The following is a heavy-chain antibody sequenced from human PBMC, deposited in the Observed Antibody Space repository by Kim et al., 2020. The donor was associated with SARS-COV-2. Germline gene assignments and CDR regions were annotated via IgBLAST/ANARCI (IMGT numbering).Heavy chain of an antibody. CDR2: IYTSGST. CDR3: AREFLIGPKIAVAGTWYFDL. CDR1: GGSISSYY. Sequence: SETLSLTCTVSGGSISSYYWSWIRQPAGKGLEWIGRIYTSGSTNYNPSLKSRVTMSVDTSKNQFSLKLSSVTAADTAVYYCAREFLIGPKIAVAGTWYFDLWGRGTLVTVSS. D-gene: IGHD6-19*01. J-gene: IGHJ2*01. V-gene: IGHV4-4*07.